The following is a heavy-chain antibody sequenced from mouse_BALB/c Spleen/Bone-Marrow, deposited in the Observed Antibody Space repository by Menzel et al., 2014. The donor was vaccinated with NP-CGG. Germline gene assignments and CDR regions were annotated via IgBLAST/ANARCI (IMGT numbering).Heavy chain of an antibody. V-gene: IGHV4-1*02. CDR1: GFDFSRYR. CDR3: ARENYYGSSYPMDY. Sequence: EVKLQESGGGLVQPGGSLKVSCAASGFDFSRYRMSWVRQAPGKGLEWIGEINPDSSTINYTPSLKDKFIISRDNAKNTLYLQMSKVRSEDTALYYCARENYYGSSYPMDYWGQGTSVTVSS. CDR2: INPDSSTI. D-gene: IGHD1-1*01. J-gene: IGHJ4*01.